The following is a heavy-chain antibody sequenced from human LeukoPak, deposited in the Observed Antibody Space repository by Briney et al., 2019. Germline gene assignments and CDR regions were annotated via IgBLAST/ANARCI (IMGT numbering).Heavy chain of an antibody. J-gene: IGHJ4*02. CDR2: ISWNSGNI. Sequence: GRSLRLSCAASGFTFDDYAMHWVRQAPGKGLEWVSSISWNSGNIVYADSVKGRFTISRDNAKNSLYLQMNSLRAEDMALYYCAKGSEVLPWFGVYFDYWGQGTLVTVSS. CDR3: AKGSEVLPWFGVYFDY. D-gene: IGHD3-10*01. V-gene: IGHV3-9*03. CDR1: GFTFDDYA.